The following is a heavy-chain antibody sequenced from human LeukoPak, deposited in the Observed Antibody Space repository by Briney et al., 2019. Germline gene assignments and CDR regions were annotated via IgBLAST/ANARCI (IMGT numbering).Heavy chain of an antibody. J-gene: IGHJ4*02. CDR2: INAGNGNT. V-gene: IGHV1-3*01. CDR1: GYTFTSYA. CDR3: AISLYSSGWYADY. Sequence: ASVKVSCKASGYTFTSYAMHWVRQAPGQRLEWMGWINAGNGNTKYSQKFQGRVTITRDTSASTAYMELSSPRSEDTAVYYCAISLYSSGWYADYWGQGTLVTVSS. D-gene: IGHD6-19*01.